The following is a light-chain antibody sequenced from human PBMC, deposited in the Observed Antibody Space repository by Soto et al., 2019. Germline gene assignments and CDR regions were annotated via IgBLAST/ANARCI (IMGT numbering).Light chain of an antibody. J-gene: IGLJ2*01. CDR1: SIDVGGYTY. CDR3: SSYGGSNTVV. Sequence: QSVLTQPPSASGSTGQSVTISCTGSSIDVGGYTYVSWYQQHPDKAPKLMIYEVSKRASGVPARLSGSKSGNTASLTVSGLQAEDEADYDCSSYGGSNTVVFGGGNKVTVL. V-gene: IGLV2-8*01. CDR2: EVS.